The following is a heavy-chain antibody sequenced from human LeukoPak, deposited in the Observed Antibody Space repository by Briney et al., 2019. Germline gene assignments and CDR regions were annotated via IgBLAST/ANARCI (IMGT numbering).Heavy chain of an antibody. CDR3: TTDLGLGSYGMDV. Sequence: GGSLRLSCAASGFTFSNAWMNWVRQAPGKGLEWVGRIKSKTDGGTTDYAAPVKGRFTISRDDSKNTLYLQMNSLKTEDTAVYYCTTDLGLGSYGMDVWGQGTTVTVSS. D-gene: IGHD3-10*02. CDR1: GFTFSNAW. V-gene: IGHV3-15*07. J-gene: IGHJ6*02. CDR2: IKSKTDGGTT.